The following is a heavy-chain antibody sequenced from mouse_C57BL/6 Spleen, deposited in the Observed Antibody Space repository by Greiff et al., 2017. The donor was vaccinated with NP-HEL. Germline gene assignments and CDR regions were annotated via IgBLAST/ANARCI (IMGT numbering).Heavy chain of an antibody. J-gene: IGHJ2*01. Sequence: DVMLVESGGDLVKPGGSLKLSCAASGFTFSSYGMSWVRQTPDKRLEWVATISSGGSYTYYPDSVKGRFTISRDNAKNTLYLQMSSLKSEDTAMYYCARQLTGTYYFDYWGQGTTLTVSS. CDR3: ARQLTGTYYFDY. CDR2: ISSGGSYT. CDR1: GFTFSSYG. V-gene: IGHV5-6*02. D-gene: IGHD4-1*01.